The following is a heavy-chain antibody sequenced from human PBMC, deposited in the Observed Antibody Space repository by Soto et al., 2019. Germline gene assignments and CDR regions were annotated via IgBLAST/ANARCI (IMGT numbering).Heavy chain of an antibody. V-gene: IGHV3-15*01. J-gene: IGHJ4*02. CDR2: IKSKNDGGKT. Sequence: GGSLRLSCAASGFTFSNAWMSWVRQAPGKGLEWVFRIKSKNDGGKTEYAAPVKGRLTISRDDSKNTLYMQMNSLKTEDTAVYYCPRSAPFDXWGQGTLVTVSX. CDR1: GFTFSNAW. CDR3: PRSAPFDX.